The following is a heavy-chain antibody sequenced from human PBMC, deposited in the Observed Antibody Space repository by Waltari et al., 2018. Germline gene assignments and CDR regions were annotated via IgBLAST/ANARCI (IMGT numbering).Heavy chain of an antibody. V-gene: IGHV4-4*07. CDR1: GGSISSYY. CDR3: ARGVRATTVEDAFDI. J-gene: IGHJ3*02. CDR2: IYTSGRT. Sequence: QVQLQESGPGLVKPSETLSLTCTVSGGSISSYYWSWIRQPAGKGLEGIGRIYTSGRTNYNPSLKSRVTMSVDTSKNQFSLKLSSVTAADTAVYYCARGVRATTVEDAFDIWGQGTMVTVSS. D-gene: IGHD4-17*01.